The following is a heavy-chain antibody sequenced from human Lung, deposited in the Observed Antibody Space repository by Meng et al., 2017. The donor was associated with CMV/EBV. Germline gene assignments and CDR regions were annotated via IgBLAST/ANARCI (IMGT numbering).Heavy chain of an antibody. CDR3: VRETGGSSSTW. J-gene: IGHJ4*02. CDR1: GGSISSSSYY. Sequence: SXTXSLXXTLSGGSISSSSYYWAWIRQPPEKGLEWIGSVYYTGDTYYSPSLKSRVTISIDTSKNQFSLKVNCVIDADTAVYYCVRETGGSSSTWWGQGTLVTVSS. CDR2: VYYTGDT. V-gene: IGHV4-39*07. D-gene: IGHD1-26*01.